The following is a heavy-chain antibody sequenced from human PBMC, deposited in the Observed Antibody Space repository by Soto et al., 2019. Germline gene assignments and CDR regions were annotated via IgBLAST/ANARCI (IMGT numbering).Heavy chain of an antibody. D-gene: IGHD2-21*02. CDR1: GFNVNSDY. CDR3: TRDGRGLGRLSLFEY. CDR2: IYSGETT. Sequence: GGSLRLSCAASGFNVNSDYMNWVRQTPGKGLEWVASIYSGETTYYADSVRGRFAISSDKSKNTLYFQLSSLRIEDTAVYYCTRDGRGLGRLSLFEYWGQGVLVTVSS. V-gene: IGHV3-53*01. J-gene: IGHJ4*02.